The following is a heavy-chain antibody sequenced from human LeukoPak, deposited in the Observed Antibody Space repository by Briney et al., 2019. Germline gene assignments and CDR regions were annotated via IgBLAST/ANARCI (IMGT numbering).Heavy chain of an antibody. V-gene: IGHV3-30*04. Sequence: PGGSLRLSCAVSGFTFSSYAMHWVRQAPGKGLEWVPVISYDGSNKYYADSVKGRFTISRDNSKNTLYLQMNSLRAEDTAVYYCARSPLYGSGYYFDYWGQGTLVTVSS. CDR2: ISYDGSNK. J-gene: IGHJ4*02. CDR1: GFTFSSYA. D-gene: IGHD3-10*01. CDR3: ARSPLYGSGYYFDY.